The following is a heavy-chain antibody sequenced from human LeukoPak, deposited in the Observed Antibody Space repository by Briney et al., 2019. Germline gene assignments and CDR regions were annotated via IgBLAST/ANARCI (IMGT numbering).Heavy chain of an antibody. CDR3: ARAEEYSDYADAFDY. Sequence: GGSLRLSCAASGFTFSSYAMHWVRQAPGKGLEWVAVISYDGSNKYYADSVKGRFTISRDNSKNTLYLQMNSLRAEDTAVYYCARAEEYSDYADAFDYWGQGTLVTVSS. J-gene: IGHJ4*02. D-gene: IGHD4-11*01. CDR1: GFTFSSYA. CDR2: ISYDGSNK. V-gene: IGHV3-30*04.